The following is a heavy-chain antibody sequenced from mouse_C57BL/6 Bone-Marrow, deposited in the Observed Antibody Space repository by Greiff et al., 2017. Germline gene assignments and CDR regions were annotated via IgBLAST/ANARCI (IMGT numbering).Heavy chain of an antibody. CDR1: GYAFTNYL. J-gene: IGHJ4*01. Sequence: QVQLQQSGAELVRPGTSVKVSCKASGYAFTNYLIEWVKQRPGQGLEWIGVINPGSGGTNYNEKFKGKATLTADKSSSTAYMQLSSLTSEDSAVYFCARGGVRRMDYWGQGTSGTVSS. CDR3: ARGGVRRMDY. D-gene: IGHD2-14*01. V-gene: IGHV1-54*01. CDR2: INPGSGGT.